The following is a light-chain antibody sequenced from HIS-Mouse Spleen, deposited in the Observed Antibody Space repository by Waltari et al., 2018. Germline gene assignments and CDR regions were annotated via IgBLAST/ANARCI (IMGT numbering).Light chain of an antibody. V-gene: IGKV1-9*01. CDR2: APS. CDR1: QGISSY. CDR3: QQLNSYPPT. J-gene: IGKJ1*01. Sequence: DIQLTQSPSFLSASVGDRVTITCRASQGISSYFAWYQQKPGKDPKLLIYAPSTLQSGVPSRFSGSGSGTEFTLTISSLQPEDFATYYCQQLNSYPPTFGQGTKVEIK.